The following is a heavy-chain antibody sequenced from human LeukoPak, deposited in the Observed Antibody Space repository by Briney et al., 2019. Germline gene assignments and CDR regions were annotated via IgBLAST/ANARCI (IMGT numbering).Heavy chain of an antibody. J-gene: IGHJ5*02. V-gene: IGHV3-11*01. D-gene: IGHD2-2*01. CDR2: ISGRGTSI. Sequence: GGSLRLSCAASGFTFSDQYMSWIRQAPGKGLEWVSYISGRGTSIYYADSVEGRFTISRDNANNSLYLQMNSLRAEDTAVYYCARDLVGYIVVVPAAGFDPWGQGTLVTVSS. CDR3: ARDLVGYIVVVPAAGFDP. CDR1: GFTFSDQY.